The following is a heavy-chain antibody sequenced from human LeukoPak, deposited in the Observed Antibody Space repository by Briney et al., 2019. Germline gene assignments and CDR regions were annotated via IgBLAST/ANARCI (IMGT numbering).Heavy chain of an antibody. J-gene: IGHJ4*02. CDR1: GIAFDKNA. D-gene: IGHD1-26*01. Sequence: GGSLRLSCAAFGIAFDKNAMTWVRQVPGKGLEWVSTISHSGRATYYADSAKGRFTISRDNAKNTLYLQMNSLRAEDTAVYYCASEPRSYSLFYWGQGTLVTVSS. CDR2: ISHSGRAT. CDR3: ASEPRSYSLFY. V-gene: IGHV3-23*01.